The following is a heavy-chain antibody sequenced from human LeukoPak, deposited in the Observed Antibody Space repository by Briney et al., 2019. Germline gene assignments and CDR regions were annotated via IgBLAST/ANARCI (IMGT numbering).Heavy chain of an antibody. CDR3: AREHSYYFDY. J-gene: IGHJ4*02. CDR2: IYYSGST. D-gene: IGHD2-21*01. CDR1: GGSISSYY. Sequence: SETLSLTCAVSGGSISSYYWSWIRQPPGKGLEWIGYIYYSGSTNYNPSLKSRVTISVDTSKNQFSLKLSSVTAADTAVYYCAREHSYYFDYWGQGTLVTVSS. V-gene: IGHV4-59*01.